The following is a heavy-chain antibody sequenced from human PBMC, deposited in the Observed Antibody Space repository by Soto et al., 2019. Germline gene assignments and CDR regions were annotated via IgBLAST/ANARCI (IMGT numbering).Heavy chain of an antibody. CDR2: MNPNSGNT. D-gene: IGHD6-13*01. CDR3: ARVARYSSRWYVNG. J-gene: IGHJ4*02. V-gene: IGHV1-8*01. Sequence: ASVKVSCKASGYTFTSYDINWVRQATGQGLEWMGWMNPNSGNTGYAQKFQGRVTMTRNTSISTAYMELSSLRSEDTAVYYCARVARYSSRWYVNGWGKEPLVTVSS. CDR1: GYTFTSYD.